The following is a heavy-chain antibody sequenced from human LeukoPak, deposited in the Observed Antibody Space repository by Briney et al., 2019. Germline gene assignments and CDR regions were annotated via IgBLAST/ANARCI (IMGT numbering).Heavy chain of an antibody. J-gene: IGHJ4*02. Sequence: GGSLRLSCAASGFTFSSYWMHWVRQAPGKGLVWVSRINSDGSSTSYADSVKGRFTISRDNSKNTLYLQMNSLRAEDTAVYYCARSYGDYPLQTIDYWGQGTLVTVSS. CDR3: ARSYGDYPLQTIDY. CDR2: INSDGSST. CDR1: GFTFSSYW. D-gene: IGHD4-17*01. V-gene: IGHV3-74*01.